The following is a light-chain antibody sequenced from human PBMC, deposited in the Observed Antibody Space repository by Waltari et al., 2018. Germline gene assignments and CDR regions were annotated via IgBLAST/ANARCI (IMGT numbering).Light chain of an antibody. V-gene: IGKV3-15*01. CDR3: HQYNNWPPFT. CDR1: QSVGTN. CDR2: GAS. Sequence: ETVMTQSPTTLSVSLGEGVTLSCRASQSVGTNLAWHQHKPGQAPRLLIYGASTRAAGIPVRFSGSGSGTEFTLTISGLQSEDFAVYYCHQYNNWPPFTFGPGTKVDI. J-gene: IGKJ3*01.